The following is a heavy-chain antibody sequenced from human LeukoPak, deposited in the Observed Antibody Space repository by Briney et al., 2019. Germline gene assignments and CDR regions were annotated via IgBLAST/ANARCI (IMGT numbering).Heavy chain of an antibody. J-gene: IGHJ4*02. D-gene: IGHD2-15*01. Sequence: GGSLRLSCAASGFSLRNFAMNWVRQAPGKGLEWVASISSSSTYIFDTDSLRGRFTISRDNAKNTLYLQMNSLRAEDTAVYYCAKDRSRYCSGGSCCLSFDYWGQGTLVTVSS. V-gene: IGHV3-21*04. CDR1: GFSLRNFA. CDR2: ISSSSTYI. CDR3: AKDRSRYCSGGSCCLSFDY.